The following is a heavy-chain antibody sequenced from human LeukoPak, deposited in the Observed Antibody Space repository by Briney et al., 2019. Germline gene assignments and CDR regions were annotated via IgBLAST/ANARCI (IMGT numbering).Heavy chain of an antibody. CDR2: IIHSGST. D-gene: IGHD6-19*01. CDR1: GGSFSGFY. J-gene: IGHJ5*02. CDR3: ARVRAVAGTWGSVNWFDP. Sequence: PSETLSLTCAVYGGSFSGFYWSWIRQPPGKGLEWIEEIIHSGSTNYNPSLKSRVTISVDTSKNQFSLKLSSVTAADTAVYYCARVRAVAGTWGSVNWFDPWGQGTLVTVSS. V-gene: IGHV4-34*12.